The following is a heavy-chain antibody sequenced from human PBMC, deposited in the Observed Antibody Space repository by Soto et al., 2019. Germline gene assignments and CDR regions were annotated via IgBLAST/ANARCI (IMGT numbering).Heavy chain of an antibody. Sequence: GGSLRHSFASSGFTFSIYAMNWVRRAPGKRLEWVSSVSANGRNTYYADSVKGRFTVSRDKSKNALFLQLDSLRVEDTAIYYCAKDLSSLGWLALGAPFDSWGPGTLVTAPQ. V-gene: IGHV3-23*01. D-gene: IGHD3-22*01. CDR3: AKDLSSLGWLALGAPFDS. CDR2: VSANGRNT. J-gene: IGHJ4*02. CDR1: GFTFSIYA.